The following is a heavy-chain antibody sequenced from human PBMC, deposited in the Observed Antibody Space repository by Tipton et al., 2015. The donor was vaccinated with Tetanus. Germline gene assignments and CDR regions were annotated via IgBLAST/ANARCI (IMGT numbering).Heavy chain of an antibody. J-gene: IGHJ5*02. CDR3: AADIATGANRWFDP. CDR1: GGSISTYD. Sequence: PSLTCTVSGGSISTYDWNWIRQPAGKGLEWIGRIYRSGSTYWNPSLKSRVTMSVDTSKNQFSLKLSSVTAADTAVYYCAADIATGANRWFDPWGQGTLVTVSS. V-gene: IGHV4-4*07. CDR2: IYRSGST. D-gene: IGHD4/OR15-4a*01.